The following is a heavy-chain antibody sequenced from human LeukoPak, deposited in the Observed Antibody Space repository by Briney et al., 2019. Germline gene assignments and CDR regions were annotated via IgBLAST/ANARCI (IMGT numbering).Heavy chain of an antibody. CDR2: IKQDGSEK. CDR3: AKAGSQLYLDY. D-gene: IGHD2-2*01. J-gene: IGHJ4*02. V-gene: IGHV3-7*03. Sequence: GGSLRLSCAASGFTFSSYWMSWVRQAPGKGLEWVANIKQDGSEKYYVDSVKGRFTISRDNAKNSLYLQMNSLKAEDTAVYYCAKAGSQLYLDYWGQGTLVTVS. CDR1: GFTFSSYW.